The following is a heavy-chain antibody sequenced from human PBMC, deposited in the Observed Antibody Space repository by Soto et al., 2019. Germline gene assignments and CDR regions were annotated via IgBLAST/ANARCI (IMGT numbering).Heavy chain of an antibody. Sequence: QVQLVQSGAEVKKPGSSVKVSCKASGGTFSRYSITWVRQAPGHGLEWIGRIIPIFGIASYAQKFQGRVTITADESRSTGYLELSSLRSDDTAVYYCAREDRDRETGLVPAAIDGMDVWGQGTTVTVSS. J-gene: IGHJ6*02. CDR3: AREDRDRETGLVPAAIDGMDV. CDR1: GGTFSRYS. V-gene: IGHV1-69*08. D-gene: IGHD2-2*01. CDR2: IIPIFGIA.